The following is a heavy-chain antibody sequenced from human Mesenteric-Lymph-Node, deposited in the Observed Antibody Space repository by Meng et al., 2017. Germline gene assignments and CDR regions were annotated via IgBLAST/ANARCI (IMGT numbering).Heavy chain of an antibody. D-gene: IGHD4-17*01. CDR2: IYHSGRT. J-gene: IGHJ4*02. CDR1: GGSIRNDQW. CDR3: TTLYGDSIS. Sequence: QERLRAWDTGVEIHPHTPSLTGDVSGGSIRNDQWWSWVRPAPGKGLEWIGEIYHSGRTNYNPSVKSRVSMSVDKSQNHFSLRLSSVTAADTAVYYCTTLYGDSISWGQGTLVTVSS. V-gene: IGHV4-4*03.